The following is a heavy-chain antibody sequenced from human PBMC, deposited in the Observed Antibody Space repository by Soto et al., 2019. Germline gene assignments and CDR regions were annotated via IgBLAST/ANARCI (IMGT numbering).Heavy chain of an antibody. CDR1: GFTFSSYA. CDR3: ARGMGLVPAAKVWFDP. CDR2: ISYDGSNK. D-gene: IGHD2-2*01. Sequence: GGSLRLSCAASGFTFSSYAMHWVRQAPGKGLEWVAVISYDGSNKYYADSVKGRFTISRDNSKNTLYLQMNSLRAEDTAVYYCARGMGLVPAAKVWFDPWGQGTLVTVSS. J-gene: IGHJ5*02. V-gene: IGHV3-30-3*01.